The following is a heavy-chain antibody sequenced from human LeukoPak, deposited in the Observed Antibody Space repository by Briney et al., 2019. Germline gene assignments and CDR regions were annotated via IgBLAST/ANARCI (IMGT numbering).Heavy chain of an antibody. CDR3: ARDRSNYYMDV. Sequence: PGGSLRLSCAASGFTFNTYSMNWVRQAPGKGLEWVSYISSSSNTIYYADSVKGRFTVSRDNAKSSLYLQMDSLRAEDTAVYYSARDRSNYYMDVWGKGTTVTVSS. D-gene: IGHD1-26*01. V-gene: IGHV3-48*01. J-gene: IGHJ6*03. CDR1: GFTFNTYS. CDR2: ISSSSNTI.